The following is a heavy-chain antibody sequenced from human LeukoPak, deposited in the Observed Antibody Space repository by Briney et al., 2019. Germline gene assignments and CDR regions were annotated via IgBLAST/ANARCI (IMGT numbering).Heavy chain of an antibody. CDR2: IYYSGST. D-gene: IGHD4/OR15-4a*01. V-gene: IGHV4-59*01. CDR1: GGSISSYY. Sequence: PSETLSLTCTVSGGSISSYYWSWIRQRPGKGLEWIGYIYYSGSTNYNPSLKSRVTISVDTSKNQFSLKLNSVTAADTAVYYCARRSMVTGFDSWGQGTLVTVSS. CDR3: ARRSMVTGFDS. J-gene: IGHJ4*02.